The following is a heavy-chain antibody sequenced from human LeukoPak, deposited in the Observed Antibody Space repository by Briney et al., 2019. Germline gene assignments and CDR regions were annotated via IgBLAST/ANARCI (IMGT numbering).Heavy chain of an antibody. V-gene: IGHV3-7*01. CDR2: IKQDGTEK. J-gene: IGHJ4*02. CDR1: GFTFSTFA. D-gene: IGHD3-10*01. CDR3: AKLAKYFYGSETYYFFEH. Sequence: PGGSLGLSCAASGFTFSTFAMIWVRQAPGKGLEWGDNIKQDGTEKYYVDSVKGRFTISRDNARNSLYLQMNSLRVEDTAVYYCAKLAKYFYGSETYYFFEHWGQGTPVTASS.